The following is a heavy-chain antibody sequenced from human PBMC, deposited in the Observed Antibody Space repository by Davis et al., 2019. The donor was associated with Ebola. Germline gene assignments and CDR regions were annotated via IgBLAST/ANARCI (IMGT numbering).Heavy chain of an antibody. CDR3: ARLEATYYYYGMDV. J-gene: IGHJ6*02. CDR1: GGSISSYY. Sequence: GSLRLSCTVSGGSISSYYWSWIRQPPGKGLEWIGYIYYSGSTNYNPSLKSRVTISVDTSKNQFSLKLSSVTAADTAVYYCARLEATYYYYGMDVWGQGTTVTVSS. CDR2: IYYSGST. V-gene: IGHV4-59*08.